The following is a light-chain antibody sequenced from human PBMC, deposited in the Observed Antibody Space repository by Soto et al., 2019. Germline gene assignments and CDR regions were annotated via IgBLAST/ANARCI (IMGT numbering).Light chain of an antibody. CDR2: STN. CDR3: AAWDASLTGPVV. J-gene: IGLJ2*01. Sequence: QSVLTQPPSASGNPGQRVTISCSGSSSNIGSNTVNWYQQLPGTAPKLIIYSTNQRPSGVPDRFSGSKSGTSASLAISGLQSEYEADYYCAAWDASLTGPVVFGGGTKLTVL. V-gene: IGLV1-44*01. CDR1: SSNIGSNT.